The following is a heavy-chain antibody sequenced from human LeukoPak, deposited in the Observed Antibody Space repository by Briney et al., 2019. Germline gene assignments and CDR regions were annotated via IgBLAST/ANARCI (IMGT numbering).Heavy chain of an antibody. CDR3: ASHYYYDSSGYRY. CDR2: IYYSGST. CDR1: GGSISSYY. V-gene: IGHV4-59*01. D-gene: IGHD3-22*01. Sequence: SETLSLTCSVSGGSISSYYWSWIRQPPGKGLEWIGYIYYSGSTNYNPSLKSRVTISVDTSKNQFSLKLSSVTAADTAVYYCASHYYYDSSGYRYWGQGTXVTVXS. J-gene: IGHJ4*02.